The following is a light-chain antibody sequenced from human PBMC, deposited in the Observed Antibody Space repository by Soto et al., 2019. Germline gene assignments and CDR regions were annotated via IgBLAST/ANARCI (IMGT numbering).Light chain of an antibody. Sequence: DIQMTQSPSSLSASVGDRVTITCRASQGIYNYVAWYQQKPGEVPELLIYAASTLQSGVPSRFSGSGSGTDFTLTISSLQPEDVATYYCQKYDSAPLTFGAGTKVEIK. V-gene: IGKV1-27*01. CDR3: QKYDSAPLT. CDR2: AAS. J-gene: IGKJ4*01. CDR1: QGIYNY.